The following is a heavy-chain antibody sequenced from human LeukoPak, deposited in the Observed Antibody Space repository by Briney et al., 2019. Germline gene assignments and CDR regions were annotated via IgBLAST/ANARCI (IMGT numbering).Heavy chain of an antibody. CDR3: ARDYDFWSGGDWFDP. D-gene: IGHD3-3*01. V-gene: IGHV1-18*01. CDR1: GYTFTSYG. CDR2: ISAYNGNT. Sequence: ASVEVSCKASGYTFTSYGISWVRQAPGQGLEWMGWISAYNGNTNYAQKLQGRVTMTTDTSTSTAYMELRSLRSDDTAVYYCARDYDFWSGGDWFDPWGQGTLVTVSS. J-gene: IGHJ5*02.